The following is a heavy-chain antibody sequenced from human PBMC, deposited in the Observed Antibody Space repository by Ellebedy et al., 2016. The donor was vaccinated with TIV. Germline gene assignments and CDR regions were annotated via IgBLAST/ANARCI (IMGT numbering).Heavy chain of an antibody. D-gene: IGHD7-27*01. Sequence: AASVKVSCKASGYTFTDYYIHWVRQAPGQGLEWLGWINPNSGGTNYAQRFQGWVTMTRDTSIGTAYMELNRLTSDDTAVYYCVRGMKLGIAWFYLHYWGQGTLVTVSS. CDR1: GYTFTDYY. CDR3: VRGMKLGIAWFYLHY. J-gene: IGHJ4*02. CDR2: INPNSGGT. V-gene: IGHV1-2*04.